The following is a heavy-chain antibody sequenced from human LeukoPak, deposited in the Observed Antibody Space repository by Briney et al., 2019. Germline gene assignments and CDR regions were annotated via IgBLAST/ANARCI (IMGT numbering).Heavy chain of an antibody. J-gene: IGHJ6*03. D-gene: IGHD1-1*01. Sequence: QTGGSLRLSCAASGFTFSSYGMHWVRQAPGKGLEWVAVIWYDGSNKYYADSVKGRFTISRDNSKNTLYLQMNSLRAEDTAVYYCARGRTIYYYYYMDVWGKGTTVTVSS. V-gene: IGHV3-33*01. CDR1: GFTFSSYG. CDR3: ARGRTIYYYYYMDV. CDR2: IWYDGSNK.